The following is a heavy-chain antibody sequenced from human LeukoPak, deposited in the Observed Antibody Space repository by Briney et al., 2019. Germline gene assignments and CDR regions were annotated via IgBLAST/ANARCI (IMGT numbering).Heavy chain of an antibody. J-gene: IGHJ4*02. D-gene: IGHD6-19*01. CDR3: ANGLVNLMIDY. V-gene: IGHV3-7*01. CDR2: INHDASEK. CDR1: GFTFSSYW. Sequence: AGGSLRLSCAASGFTFSSYWMTWVRQAPGKGPEWVANINHDASEKYYVDSVKGRFTISRDNAKNSLYLQMNSLRAEDTAVYYCANGLVNLMIDYWGQGTLVTVSS.